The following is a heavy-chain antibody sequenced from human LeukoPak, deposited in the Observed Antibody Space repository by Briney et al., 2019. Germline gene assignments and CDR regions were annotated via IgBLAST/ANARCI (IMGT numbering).Heavy chain of an antibody. V-gene: IGHV1-18*01. CDR1: GYTFTNYG. D-gene: IGHD1-26*01. J-gene: IGHJ4*02. CDR3: ARDGTTTDDY. CDR2: ISANSGDT. Sequence: ASVTVSFKASGYTFTNYGIHWVRQAPGQGLEWMGWISANSGDTNYAQKLQGRVTMTTDTSTSTVYMELRSLRSDDTAVYYCARDGTTTDDYWGQGTLVTVSS.